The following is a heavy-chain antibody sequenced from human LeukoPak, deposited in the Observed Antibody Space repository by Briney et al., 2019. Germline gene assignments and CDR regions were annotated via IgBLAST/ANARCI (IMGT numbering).Heavy chain of an antibody. V-gene: IGHV1-46*03. J-gene: IGHJ3*02. CDR3: ARVERRYSSGWYAFDI. CDR1: GYTFTSYY. Sequence: ASVKVSCKASGYTFTSYYMHWVRQAPGQGLEWMGIINPSGGSTSYAQEFQGRVTMTRDTSTSTVYMELSSLRSEDTAVYYCARVERRYSSGWYAFDIWGQGTMVTVSS. D-gene: IGHD6-19*01. CDR2: INPSGGST.